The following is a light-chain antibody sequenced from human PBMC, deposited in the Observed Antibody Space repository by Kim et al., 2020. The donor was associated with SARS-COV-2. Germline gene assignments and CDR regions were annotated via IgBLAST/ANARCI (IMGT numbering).Light chain of an antibody. CDR1: QSVSASY. J-gene: IGKJ4*01. V-gene: IGKV3-20*01. CDR3: QQYYSSPLT. Sequence: PGERATLSCRASQSVSASYLAWYQQKPGQAPRLLISGASSRATGIPDRFSGTGSGTDFTLTISRLEPEDFAVYYCQQYYSSPLTFGGGTKVE. CDR2: GAS.